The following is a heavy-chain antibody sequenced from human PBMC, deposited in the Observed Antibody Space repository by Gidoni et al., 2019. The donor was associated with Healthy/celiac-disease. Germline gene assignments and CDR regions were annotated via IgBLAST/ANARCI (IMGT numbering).Heavy chain of an antibody. CDR2: IIPILGIA. V-gene: IGHV1-69*09. J-gene: IGHJ4*02. Sequence: QVQLVQSGAEVKKPGSSVKVSCKAYGGTFRSYAISWVRQAPGQGLEWMGRIIPILGIANYAQKFQGRVTITADKSTSTAYMELSSLRSEDTAVYYCARDPEYYGSGSYLDYWGQGTLVTVSS. CDR1: GGTFRSYA. CDR3: ARDPEYYGSGSYLDY. D-gene: IGHD3-10*01.